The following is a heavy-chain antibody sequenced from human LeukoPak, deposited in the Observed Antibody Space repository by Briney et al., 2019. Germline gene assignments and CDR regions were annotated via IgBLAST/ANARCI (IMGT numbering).Heavy chain of an antibody. CDR3: AREMGYSGSYWEDSPYYFDY. CDR1: GYTFTSYA. V-gene: IGHV1-3*01. D-gene: IGHD1-26*01. CDR2: INAGNGNT. Sequence: ASVKVSCKASGYTFTSYAMHWVRQAPGQRLEWMGWINAGNGNTKYSQKFQGRVTITRDTSASTAYMELSSLRSEDTAVYYCAREMGYSGSYWEDSPYYFDYWGQGTLVTVSS. J-gene: IGHJ4*02.